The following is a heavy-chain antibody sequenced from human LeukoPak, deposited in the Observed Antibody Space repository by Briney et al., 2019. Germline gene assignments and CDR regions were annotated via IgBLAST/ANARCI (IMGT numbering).Heavy chain of an antibody. CDR2: ISGSGGST. V-gene: IGHV3-23*01. CDR3: ATDLHFWEPPTHGNWFDP. D-gene: IGHD3-3*02. Sequence: PGGSLRLSCAASGFTFSSYSMNWVRQAPGKGLEWVSAISGSGGSTYYADSVKGRFTISRDNSKNTLYLQMNSLRAEDTAVYYCATDLHFWEPPTHGNWFDPWGQGTLVTVSS. J-gene: IGHJ5*02. CDR1: GFTFSSYS.